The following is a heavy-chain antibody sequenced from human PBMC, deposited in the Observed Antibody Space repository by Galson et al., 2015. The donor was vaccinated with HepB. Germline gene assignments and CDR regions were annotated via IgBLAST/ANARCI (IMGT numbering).Heavy chain of an antibody. Sequence: SLRLSCAASGFTFSSYAMHWVRQAPGKGLEWVAVISYDGSNKYYADSVKGRFTISRDNSKNTLYLQMNSLRAEDTAVYYCARDGREAAAGYQYYFDYWGKGTLVTASS. D-gene: IGHD6-13*01. CDR1: GFTFSSYA. CDR3: ARDGREAAAGYQYYFDY. V-gene: IGHV3-30-3*01. J-gene: IGHJ4*02. CDR2: ISYDGSNK.